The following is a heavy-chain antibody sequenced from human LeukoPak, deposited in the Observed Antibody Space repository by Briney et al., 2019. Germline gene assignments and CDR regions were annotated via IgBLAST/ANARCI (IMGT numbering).Heavy chain of an antibody. Sequence: SQTLSLTCAVSGGSISSGGYSWSWIRQPPGKGLEWIGYIYHSGSTYYNPSLKSRVTISVDRSKNQFSLKLSSVTAADTAVCYCARGSTMVRGVIDYWGQGTLVTVSS. CDR2: IYHSGST. CDR1: GGSISSGGYS. V-gene: IGHV4-30-2*01. CDR3: ARGSTMVRGVIDY. J-gene: IGHJ4*02. D-gene: IGHD3-10*01.